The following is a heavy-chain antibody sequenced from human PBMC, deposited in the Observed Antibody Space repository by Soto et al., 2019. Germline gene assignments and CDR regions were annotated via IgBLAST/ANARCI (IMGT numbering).Heavy chain of an antibody. CDR2: ISYDGSNK. CDR1: RFAFCSYP. V-gene: IGHV3-30*18. J-gene: IGHJ6*02. D-gene: IGHD3-9*01. Sequence: GGSLRLSCAASRFAFCSYPMHWVRQAPGPGLEWVAVISYDGSNKYYADSVKGRFTISRDNSKNTLYLQMNSLRAEDTAVYYCAKFCPSEGHLDWLLSTHYGMDVWGQGT. CDR3: AKFCPSEGHLDWLLSTHYGMDV.